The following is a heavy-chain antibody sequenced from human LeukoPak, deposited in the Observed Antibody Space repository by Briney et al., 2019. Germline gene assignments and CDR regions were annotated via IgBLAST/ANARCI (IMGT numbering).Heavy chain of an antibody. CDR2: ISAYNGNT. J-gene: IGHJ3*02. CDR3: ARSTTKAFDI. V-gene: IGHV1-18*01. D-gene: IGHD4-17*01. Sequence: ASVKVSCKASGYTFSSHGISWVRQAPGQGLEWMAWISAYNGNTNYAQKLQGRVTMTTDTSTNTAYMELRSLRSDDTAVYYCARSTTKAFDIWGQGTMVTASS. CDR1: GYTFSSHG.